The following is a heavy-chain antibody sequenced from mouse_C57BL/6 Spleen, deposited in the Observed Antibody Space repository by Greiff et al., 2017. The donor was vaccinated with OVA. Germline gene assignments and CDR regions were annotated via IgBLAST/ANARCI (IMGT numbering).Heavy chain of an antibody. CDR1: GFTFSDYY. V-gene: IGHV5-12*01. CDR2: ISNGGGST. CDR3: ARGGGDSSGYLFAY. J-gene: IGHJ3*01. Sequence: EVKVVESGGGLVQPGGSLKLSCAASGFTFSDYYMYWVRQTPEKRLEWVAYISNGGGSTYYPDTVKGRFTISRDNAKNTLYLQMSRLKSEDTAMYYCARGGGDSSGYLFAYWGQGTLVTVSA. D-gene: IGHD3-2*02.